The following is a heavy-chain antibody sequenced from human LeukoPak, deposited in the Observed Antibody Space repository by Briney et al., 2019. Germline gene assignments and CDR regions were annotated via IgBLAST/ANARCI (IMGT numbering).Heavy chain of an antibody. D-gene: IGHD5-18*01. V-gene: IGHV3-23*01. J-gene: IGHJ4*02. CDR1: GFTFSSYA. CDR3: AKNSKDTATVDY. Sequence: GSLRLSCAASGFTFSSYAMSWVRQAPGKGLEWVSAISGSGGSTYYADSVKGRFTISRDNSKNTLYLQMNSLRAEDTAVYYYAKNSKDTATVDYWGQGTLVTVSS. CDR2: ISGSGGST.